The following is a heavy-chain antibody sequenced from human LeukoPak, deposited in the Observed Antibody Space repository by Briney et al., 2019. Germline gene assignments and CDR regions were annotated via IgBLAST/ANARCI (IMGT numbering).Heavy chain of an antibody. J-gene: IGHJ4*02. CDR2: IYYGGST. CDR1: GGSISSYC. CDR3: VRGPQYSSSWYPPFDY. V-gene: IGHV4-59*01. D-gene: IGHD6-13*01. Sequence: SETLSLTCTVSGGSISSYCWSWIRQPPGKGLEWIGYIYYGGSTNYNPSLKSRVTISVDTSKNQFSLKLSSVTAADTAVYYCVRGPQYSSSWYPPFDYWGQGTLVTVSS.